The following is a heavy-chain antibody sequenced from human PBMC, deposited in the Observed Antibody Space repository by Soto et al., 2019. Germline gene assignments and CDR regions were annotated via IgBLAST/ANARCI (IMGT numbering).Heavy chain of an antibody. CDR1: GGSISSSSYY. V-gene: IGHV4-39*01. CDR3: ARLEAEAQSPFDY. J-gene: IGHJ4*02. D-gene: IGHD6-13*01. Sequence: PSETLSLTCTVSGGSISSSSYYWGWIRQPPGKGLEWIGSIYYSGSTYYNPSLKSRVTISVDTSKNQFSLKLSSVTAADTAVYYCARLEAEAQSPFDYWGQGTLVTVSS. CDR2: IYYSGST.